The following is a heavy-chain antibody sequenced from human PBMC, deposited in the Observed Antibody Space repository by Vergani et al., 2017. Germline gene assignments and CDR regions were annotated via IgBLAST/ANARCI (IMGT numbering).Heavy chain of an antibody. V-gene: IGHV1-69*02. CDR1: GGTFSSYT. CDR2: IIPILGIA. CDR3: AKTSFVGATAYYYYYGMDV. Sequence: QVQLVQSGAEVKKPGSSVKVSCKASGGTFSSYTISWVRQAPGQGLEWMGRIIPILGIANYAQKFQGSVTITADKSTSTAYMELSSLRSEDTAVYYCAKTSFVGATAYYYYYGMDVWGQGTTVTVSS. D-gene: IGHD1-26*01. J-gene: IGHJ6*02.